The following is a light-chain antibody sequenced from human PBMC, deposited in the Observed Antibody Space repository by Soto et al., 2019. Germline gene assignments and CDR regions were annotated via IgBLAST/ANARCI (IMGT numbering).Light chain of an antibody. J-gene: IGKJ5*01. V-gene: IGKV3-20*01. CDR2: GAS. Sequence: EIVLTQSPGTLSLSPGERATLSCRASQSVTSNYLAWYQQKPGQAPRLLIFGASNRATGIPDRFSGSGSGTDFTLTITRLEPEDFAVYYCHQYSSSPPYPFGRGTRLAIK. CDR1: QSVTSNY. CDR3: HQYSSSPPYP.